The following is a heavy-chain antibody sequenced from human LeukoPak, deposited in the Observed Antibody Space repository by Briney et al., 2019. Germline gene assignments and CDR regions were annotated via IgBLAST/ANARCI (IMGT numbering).Heavy chain of an antibody. CDR2: ISGSGGTT. CDR1: GFTFSSYA. J-gene: IGHJ4*02. V-gene: IGHV3-23*01. CDR3: AKESPHFDY. Sequence: GGTLRLSCAASGFTFSSYAMSWVRQAPGKGLEWVSTISGSGGTTYYVDSVKGRFTISRDNSKNTLYLQMNSLRAEDTAIYYCAKESPHFDYWGQGTLVTVSS.